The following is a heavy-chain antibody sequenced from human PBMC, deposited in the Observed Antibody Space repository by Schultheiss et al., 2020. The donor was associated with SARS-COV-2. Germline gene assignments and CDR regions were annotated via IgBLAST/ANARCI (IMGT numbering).Heavy chain of an antibody. J-gene: IGHJ4*02. CDR1: GFTFSSYA. Sequence: GGSLRLSCAASGFTFSSYAMSWVRQAPGKGLEWVAVIWYDGSNKYYADSVKGRFTISRDNSKNSLYLQMNSLRAEDTAVYYCARLDQGSDYWGQGTLVTVSS. CDR2: IWYDGSNK. CDR3: ARLDQGSDY. V-gene: IGHV3-33*08. D-gene: IGHD3/OR15-3a*01.